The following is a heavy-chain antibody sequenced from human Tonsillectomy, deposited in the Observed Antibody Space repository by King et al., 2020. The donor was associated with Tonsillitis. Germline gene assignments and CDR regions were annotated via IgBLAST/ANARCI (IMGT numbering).Heavy chain of an antibody. CDR2: IKSKTDGGTT. D-gene: IGHD2-2*01. CDR1: GFTFSNAW. V-gene: IGHV3-15*01. J-gene: IGHJ4*02. CDR3: TTEGVVVPAATFEY. Sequence: VQLVESGGGLVKPGGSLRLSCAASGFTFSNAWMSWVRQAPGKGLEWVGRIKSKTDGGTTDYAAPVKGRFTISRDDSKNTLYLQMNSLKTEDTAVYYCTTEGVVVPAATFEYWGQGTLVTVSS.